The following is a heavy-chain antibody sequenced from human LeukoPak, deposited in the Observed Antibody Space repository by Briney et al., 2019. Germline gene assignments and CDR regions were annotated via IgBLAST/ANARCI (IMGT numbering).Heavy chain of an antibody. Sequence: GESLKISCKGSGYSFTSYWIGWVRQMPGKGLGWMGIIYPGDSDTRYSPSSQGQVPISADKSISPAYLQWSSLKASDTAMYYCARHSAVTTGGVFDYWGQGTLVTVSS. CDR3: ARHSAVTTGGVFDY. J-gene: IGHJ4*02. CDR1: GYSFTSYW. V-gene: IGHV5-51*01. CDR2: IYPGDSDT. D-gene: IGHD4-11*01.